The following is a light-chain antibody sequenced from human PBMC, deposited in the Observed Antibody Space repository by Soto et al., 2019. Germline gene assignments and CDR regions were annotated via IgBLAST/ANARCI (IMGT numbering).Light chain of an antibody. CDR1: RSDVGGYNY. V-gene: IGLV2-8*01. CDR3: SSYAGSNNVV. Sequence: QSALTQPPSASGSPGQSVTISCTGTRSDVGGYNYVSWYQQHAGKAPKLMIYEVSKRPSGVPDRFSGSKSGNTASLTVSGLQAEDEADYYCSSYAGSNNVVFGGGTKLTVL. J-gene: IGLJ2*01. CDR2: EVS.